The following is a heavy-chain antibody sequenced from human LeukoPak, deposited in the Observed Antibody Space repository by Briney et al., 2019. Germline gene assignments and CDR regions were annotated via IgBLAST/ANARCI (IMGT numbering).Heavy chain of an antibody. CDR1: GFTFSSYA. CDR2: ISYDGSSK. Sequence: GGSLGLSYAASGFTFSSYAMHGVRQAPGKGLEWGAVISYDGSSKYYADSVKGRFTISRDNSKNTLYLQMNSLRAEDTAVYYCARDSDSGNSYGYFDYWGQGTLVTVSS. V-gene: IGHV3-30*17. D-gene: IGHD5-18*01. J-gene: IGHJ4*02. CDR3: ARDSDSGNSYGYFDY.